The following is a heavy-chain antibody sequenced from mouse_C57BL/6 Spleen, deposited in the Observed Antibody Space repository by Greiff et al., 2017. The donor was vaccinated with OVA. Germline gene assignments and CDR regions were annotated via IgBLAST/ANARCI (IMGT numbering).Heavy chain of an antibody. CDR1: GYTFTDYY. Sequence: VQLQQSGPELVKPGASVKISCKASGYTFTDYYMNWVKQSHGKSLEWIGDINPNNGGTSYNQKFKGKATLTVDKSSSTAYMELRSLTSEDSAVYYYARARYSLYYFDYWGQGTTLTVSS. V-gene: IGHV1-26*01. J-gene: IGHJ2*01. CDR2: INPNNGGT. CDR3: ARARYSLYYFDY. D-gene: IGHD1-1*01.